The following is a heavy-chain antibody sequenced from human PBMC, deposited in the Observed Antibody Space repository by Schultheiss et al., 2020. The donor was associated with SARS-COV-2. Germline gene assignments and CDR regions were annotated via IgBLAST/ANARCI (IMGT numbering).Heavy chain of an antibody. V-gene: IGHV4-34*01. CDR2: INHSGST. D-gene: IGHD2-2*01. CDR1: GGSFSGYY. Sequence: SETLSLTCAVYGGSFSGYYWSWIRQPPGKGLEWIGEINHSGSTNYNPSLKSRVTISVDTSKNQFSLKLSSVTAADTAVYYCARGIFDIVVVPAYRIDRRLDYWGQGTLVTVS. J-gene: IGHJ4*02. CDR3: ARGIFDIVVVPAYRIDRRLDY.